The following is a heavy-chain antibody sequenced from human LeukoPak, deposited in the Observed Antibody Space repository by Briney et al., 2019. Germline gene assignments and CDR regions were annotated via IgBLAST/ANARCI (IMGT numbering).Heavy chain of an antibody. CDR1: GYTFTSYG. J-gene: IGHJ5*02. Sequence: ASVKVSCKASGYTFTSYGISWVRQAPGQGLEWMGWISAYNGNTNYAQKLQGRVTMTTDTSTSTAYMELRSLRSDDTAVYYCARAVPAAIRNWFDPWGQGTLVTVSS. CDR2: ISAYNGNT. V-gene: IGHV1-18*01. D-gene: IGHD2-2*01. CDR3: ARAVPAAIRNWFDP.